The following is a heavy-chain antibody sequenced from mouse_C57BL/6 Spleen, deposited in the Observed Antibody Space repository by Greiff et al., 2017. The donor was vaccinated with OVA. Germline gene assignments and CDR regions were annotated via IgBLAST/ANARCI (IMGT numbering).Heavy chain of an antibody. CDR1: GFTFSDYG. D-gene: IGHD1-1*01. CDR3: ARHTTVEWAMDY. CDR2: ISSGSSTI. Sequence: EVMLVESGGGLVKPGGSLKLSCAASGFTFSDYGMHWVRQAPEKGLEWVAYISSGSSTIYYADTVKGRFTISRDNAKNTLFLQMTSLRSEDTAMYYCARHTTVEWAMDYWGQGTTLTVSS. J-gene: IGHJ2*01. V-gene: IGHV5-17*01.